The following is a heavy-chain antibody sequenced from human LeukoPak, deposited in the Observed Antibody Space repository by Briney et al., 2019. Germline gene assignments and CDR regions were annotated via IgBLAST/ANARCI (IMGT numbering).Heavy chain of an antibody. V-gene: IGHV3-20*01. J-gene: IGHJ4*02. CDR3: ARGYRAAADY. CDR1: GFTFDDYG. CDR2: INWNGGST. D-gene: IGHD6-13*01. Sequence: GGSLRLSCAASGFTFDDYGMSWVRQAPGKGLEWVSGINWNGGSTGYADSVKGRFTISRGNAKNSLYLQMNSLRAEDTALYHCARGYRAAADYWGQGTLVTVSS.